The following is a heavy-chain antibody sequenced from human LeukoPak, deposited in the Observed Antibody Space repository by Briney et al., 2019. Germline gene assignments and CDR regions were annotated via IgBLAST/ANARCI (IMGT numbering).Heavy chain of an antibody. J-gene: IGHJ6*02. Sequence: KPSETLSLTCAVYGGSFSGYYWSWIRQPPGKGLEWIGYIYYSGSTNYNPSLKSRVTISVDTSKNQFSLKLSSVTAADTAVYYCAGKETEDSSSWYHYYGMDVWGQGTTVTVSS. V-gene: IGHV4-59*08. CDR2: IYYSGST. CDR3: AGKETEDSSSWYHYYGMDV. CDR1: GGSFSGYY. D-gene: IGHD6-13*01.